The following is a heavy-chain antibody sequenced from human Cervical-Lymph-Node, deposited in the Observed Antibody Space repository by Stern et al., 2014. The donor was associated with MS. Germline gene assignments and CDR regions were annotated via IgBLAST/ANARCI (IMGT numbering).Heavy chain of an antibody. J-gene: IGHJ4*02. CDR3: ARQYYDPFDY. CDR1: GGSISSGSYY. V-gene: IGHV4-61*02. D-gene: IGHD3-22*01. CDR2: IYTSGST. Sequence: QVQLQESGPGLVKPSQTLSLTCTVSGGSISSGSYYWSWIRQPAGKGLEWIGRIYTSGSTNSNPSLTSRVTISVDTSKNPCSLKLSSVTAADTAVYYCARQYYDPFDYWGQGTLVTVS.